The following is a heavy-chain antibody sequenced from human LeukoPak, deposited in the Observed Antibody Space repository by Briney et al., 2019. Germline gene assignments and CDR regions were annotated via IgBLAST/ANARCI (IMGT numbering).Heavy chain of an antibody. Sequence: PGGSLRLSCAASGFTFSDYYMSWIRQAPGKGLEWVSYMSSSGSTIYYADSVKGRFSISRDNSKNTLYLQMNSLRAEDTAVYYCAKDLGYDYVWGEGNLYDFWGQGTLVTVSS. D-gene: IGHD3-16*01. CDR3: AKDLGYDYVWGEGNLYDF. V-gene: IGHV3-11*01. CDR1: GFTFSDYY. J-gene: IGHJ4*02. CDR2: MSSSGSTI.